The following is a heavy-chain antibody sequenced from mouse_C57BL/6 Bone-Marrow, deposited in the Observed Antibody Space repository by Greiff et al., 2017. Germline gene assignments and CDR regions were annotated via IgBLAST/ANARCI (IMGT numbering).Heavy chain of an antibody. J-gene: IGHJ4*01. CDR2: IYPGSGST. V-gene: IGHV1-55*01. Sequence: QVQLQQPGAELVKPGASVKMSCKASGYTFTSYWITWVKQRPGQGLEWIGDIYPGSGSTNYNEKFKSKATLTVDQSASTAYMQHSSLTSEDSAVYYCASNSAMDYWGQGASVTVAS. CDR3: ASNSAMDY. CDR1: GYTFTSYW.